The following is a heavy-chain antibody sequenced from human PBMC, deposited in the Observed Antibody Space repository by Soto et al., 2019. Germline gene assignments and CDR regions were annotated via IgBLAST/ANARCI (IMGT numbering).Heavy chain of an antibody. CDR2: ISAYNGNT. J-gene: IGHJ6*02. V-gene: IGHV1-18*04. Sequence: QVQLVQSGAEVQKPGSSVKVSCKASCYTFTSYGISWVRQAPGQGLEWMGWISAYNGNTNYGQKLQGRVDMTTATTTSTAYMELSSLSADDTAVYYCARELGDSGSYGLPRGSGMDVWGQGTTVTDSS. CDR3: ARELGDSGSYGLPRGSGMDV. D-gene: IGHD1-26*01. CDR1: CYTFTSYG.